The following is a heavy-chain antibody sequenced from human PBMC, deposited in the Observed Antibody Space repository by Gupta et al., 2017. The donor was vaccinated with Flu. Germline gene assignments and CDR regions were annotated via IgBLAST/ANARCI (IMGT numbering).Heavy chain of an antibody. D-gene: IGHD2-21*02. CDR1: GLTFSDYA. V-gene: IGHV1-69*01. J-gene: IGHJ4*02. CDR2: ADAVFGRR. CDR3: ARKRGGQCDYDTCYSFDH. Sequence: QVHLAQSGTEVKKPGSSVKVACNTSGLTFSDYAINWVRRAPGQGPDWMGGADAVFGRRKYAQKFQGRVTITANESTNTAFMELNSLRSEDRAVYYGARKRGGQCDYDTCYSFDHWGQGTLVTVSS.